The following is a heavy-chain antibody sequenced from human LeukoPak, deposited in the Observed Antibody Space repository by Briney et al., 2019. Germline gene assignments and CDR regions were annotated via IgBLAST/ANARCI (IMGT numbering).Heavy chain of an antibody. J-gene: IGHJ3*02. Sequence: GESLKISCTGSGYSFTNYWICWVRQMPGKGLEWMGIIYPGDSETRYSPSFQGQVTISADNSFSTAYLQWSSLKASDTAMYYCAAGGYDYVWGSYSFDMWGQGTMVTVSS. CDR2: IYPGDSET. D-gene: IGHD3-16*01. CDR1: GYSFTNYW. CDR3: AAGGYDYVWGSYSFDM. V-gene: IGHV5-51*01.